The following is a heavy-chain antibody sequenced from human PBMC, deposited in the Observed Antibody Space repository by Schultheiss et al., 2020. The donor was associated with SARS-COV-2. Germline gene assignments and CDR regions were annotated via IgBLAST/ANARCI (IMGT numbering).Heavy chain of an antibody. CDR3: AKSRLPSVYGADQFDP. J-gene: IGHJ5*02. Sequence: SETLSLTCTVSGGSISSGDYYWSWIRQPPGKGLEWIGYIYYSGSTYYNPSLKSRVTISVDTSKNQFSLKLSSVTAADTAVYYCAKSRLPSVYGADQFDPWGQGTLVTVSS. D-gene: IGHD5/OR15-5a*01. V-gene: IGHV4-30-4*01. CDR2: IYYSGST. CDR1: GGSISSGDYY.